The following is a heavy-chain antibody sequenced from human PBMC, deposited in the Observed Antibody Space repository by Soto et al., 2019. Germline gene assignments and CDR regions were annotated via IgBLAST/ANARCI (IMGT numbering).Heavy chain of an antibody. V-gene: IGHV4-61*01. CDR3: ARFFGSSGYYFDY. J-gene: IGHJ4*02. Sequence: KPSETLSLTCTVSGGSVSSGSYYWSWIRQPPGEGLEWIGYIYYSGSTNYNPSLKSRVTISVDTSKNQFSLKLSSVTAADTAVYYCARFFGSSGYYFDYWGQGTLVTVSS. CDR1: GGSVSSGSYY. D-gene: IGHD3-22*01. CDR2: IYYSGST.